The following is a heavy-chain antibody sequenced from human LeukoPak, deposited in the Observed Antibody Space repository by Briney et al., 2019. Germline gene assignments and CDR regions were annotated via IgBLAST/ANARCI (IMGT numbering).Heavy chain of an antibody. V-gene: IGHV3-23*01. CDR1: GFSFSSHG. D-gene: IGHD3-22*01. Sequence: GGSLRLSCAASGFSFSSHGMNWVRQAPGKGLEWVSGISGSGDITYYADSVKGRFIISRDNSKSTLNVQMNSLRVEDTAVYYCARGQFRFSDYDSSGFDYWGQGTLVTVSS. CDR2: ISGSGDIT. CDR3: ARGQFRFSDYDSSGFDY. J-gene: IGHJ4*02.